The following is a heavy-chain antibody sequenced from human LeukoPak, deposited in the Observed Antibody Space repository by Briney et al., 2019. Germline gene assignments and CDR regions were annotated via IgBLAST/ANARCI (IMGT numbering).Heavy chain of an antibody. CDR3: ARGGYDFWSGSPHDY. D-gene: IGHD3-3*01. J-gene: IGHJ4*02. V-gene: IGHV1-3*01. Sequence: GASGQVTSKASGYNFTTCSRHWERRAPEQRLGWMGWTNAGNGNTKYSQKFQDRVTITRDTSASTAYMEVSSLRSEDMAVYYCARGGYDFWSGSPHDYWGQGTLVTVSS. CDR1: GYNFTTCS. CDR2: TNAGNGNT.